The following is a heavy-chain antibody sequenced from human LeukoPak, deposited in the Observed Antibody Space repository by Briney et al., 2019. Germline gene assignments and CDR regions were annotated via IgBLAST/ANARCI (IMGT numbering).Heavy chain of an antibody. V-gene: IGHV4-34*01. Sequence: PSETLSLTCAVYGGSFSGYYWSWIRQPPGKGLEWIGEINHSGSTNYNPSLKSRVTMSVDTSKNQFSLKLSSVTAADTAVYYCARDRGLTRPDFDPWGQGTLVTVSS. CDR3: ARDRGLTRPDFDP. D-gene: IGHD3/OR15-3a*01. CDR1: GGSFSGYY. CDR2: INHSGST. J-gene: IGHJ5*02.